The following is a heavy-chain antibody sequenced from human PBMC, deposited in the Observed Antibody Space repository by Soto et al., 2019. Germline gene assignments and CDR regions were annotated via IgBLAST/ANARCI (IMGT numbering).Heavy chain of an antibody. Sequence: QVHLQQWGAGLLKPSGTLSLTCAVSGGSFSDAFWSSVRQSPGRGLEWIGEVFHTGTTNYNPSLKSRVTLSVDTAKNQFSLRLTSVTAADSAVYYCARAPRELLAEGPLFLYYYYGLDVCGQGTTVTVSS. CDR1: GGSFSDAF. D-gene: IGHD1-7*01. V-gene: IGHV4-34*12. J-gene: IGHJ6*02. CDR3: ARAPRELLAEGPLFLYYYYGLDV. CDR2: VFHTGTT.